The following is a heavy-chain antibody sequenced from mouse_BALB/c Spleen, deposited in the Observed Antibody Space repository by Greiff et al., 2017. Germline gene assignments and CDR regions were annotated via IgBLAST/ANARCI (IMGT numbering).Heavy chain of an antibody. CDR2: IYPGSGNT. D-gene: IGHD2-4*01. CDR1: GYAFTNYW. J-gene: IGHJ4*01. CDR3: ATHYDLYAMAY. V-gene: IGHV1-63*01. Sequence: VKLMESGAELVRPGTSVKISCKASGYAFTNYWLGWVKQRPGHGLEWIGDIYPGSGNTYYNEKFKGKATMTADKSSSTAYMQLSSLTSEDSAVYFCATHYDLYAMAYWGQGTSVTVSS.